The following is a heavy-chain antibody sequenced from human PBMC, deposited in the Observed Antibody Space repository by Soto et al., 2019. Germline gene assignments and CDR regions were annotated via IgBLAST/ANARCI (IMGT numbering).Heavy chain of an antibody. V-gene: IGHV4-34*12. CDR3: ARQRPTDGRWEFANYYGMDV. Sequence: PSETLSLTCAVYGGSFSAYYWSWVRQPPGKGLKWIGEIIHSESTKYNPSLKSRVTISVDTSKNQFSLKLSSVTAADTAVYYCARQRPTDGRWEFANYYGMDVWGQGTPVTAP. CDR1: GGSFSAYY. J-gene: IGHJ6*02. D-gene: IGHD1-26*01. CDR2: IIHSEST.